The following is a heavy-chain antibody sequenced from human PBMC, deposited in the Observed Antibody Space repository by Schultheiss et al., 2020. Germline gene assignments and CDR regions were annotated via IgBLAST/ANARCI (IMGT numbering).Heavy chain of an antibody. CDR2: ISHDGSDQ. Sequence: GGSLRLSCAASGFSFSSYGMHWVRQAPGKGLEWVAVISHDGSDQNYADSVKGRFTISRDNSKNTLYLQMNSLRAEDTAVYYCARDFRELGSYFDYWGQGTLVTVSS. V-gene: IGHV3-30*03. D-gene: IGHD3-10*01. CDR3: ARDFRELGSYFDY. J-gene: IGHJ4*02. CDR1: GFSFSSYG.